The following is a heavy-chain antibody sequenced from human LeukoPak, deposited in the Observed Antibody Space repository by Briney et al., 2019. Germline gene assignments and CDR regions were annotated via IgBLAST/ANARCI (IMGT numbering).Heavy chain of an antibody. Sequence: SETLSLTCAVYGGSFSGYYWSWIRQPPGKGLEWIGEINHSGSTNYNPSLKSRVTISVDTSKSQFSLKLSSVTAADTAVYYCARGVGSSWPTNFDYWGQGTLVTVSS. D-gene: IGHD6-13*01. CDR1: GGSFSGYY. J-gene: IGHJ4*02. CDR3: ARGVGSSWPTNFDY. CDR2: INHSGST. V-gene: IGHV4-34*01.